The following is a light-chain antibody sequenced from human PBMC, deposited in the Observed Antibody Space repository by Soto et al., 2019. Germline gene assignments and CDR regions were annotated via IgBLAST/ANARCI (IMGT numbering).Light chain of an antibody. J-gene: IGKJ4*01. Sequence: IQLTQSPSALHAYVGNLFTIPCRASQGISSYLAWYQQKPGKIPNLRSDAASTLQAGVPSRCSGSGAGTDFTLTISSLQPEDVAAYYCQKYNSAPLTFGGGTKVDIK. CDR3: QKYNSAPLT. CDR2: AAS. CDR1: QGISSY. V-gene: IGKV1-27*01.